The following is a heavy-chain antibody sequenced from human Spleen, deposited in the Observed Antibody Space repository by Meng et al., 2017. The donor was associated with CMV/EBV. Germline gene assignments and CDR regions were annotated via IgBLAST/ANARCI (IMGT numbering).Heavy chain of an antibody. V-gene: IGHV1-46*01. CDR1: LYTLTSQA. Sequence: KPRSLLQVSCKASLYTLTSQAMHVVRQAPGQGLEWMRIINPSGGSTSYAQKFQGRVTMTRDTSTSTVYMELSSLRSEDTAVYYCARGPIGGYSNYEWGFDYWGQGTLVTVSS. J-gene: IGHJ4*02. CDR3: ARGPIGGYSNYEWGFDY. CDR2: INPSGGST. D-gene: IGHD4-11*01.